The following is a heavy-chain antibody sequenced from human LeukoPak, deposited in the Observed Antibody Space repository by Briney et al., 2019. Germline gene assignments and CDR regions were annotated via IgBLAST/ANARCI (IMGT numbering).Heavy chain of an antibody. V-gene: IGHV4-59*11. Sequence: SETLSLTCTVSGGSISSHYWSWIRQPPGKGLEWIGYIYYSGSTNYNPSLKSRVTISVDTSKNQFSLKLSSVTAAATAVYYCARGDVYCSGGSCYSFRFDPWGQGTLVTVSS. CDR1: GGSISSHY. CDR2: IYYSGST. J-gene: IGHJ5*02. D-gene: IGHD2-15*01. CDR3: ARGDVYCSGGSCYSFRFDP.